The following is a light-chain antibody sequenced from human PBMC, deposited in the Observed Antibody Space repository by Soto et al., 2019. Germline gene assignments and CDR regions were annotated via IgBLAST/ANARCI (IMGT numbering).Light chain of an antibody. J-gene: IGKJ4*01. CDR2: DAS. CDR1: QSVSRY. CDR3: EQRTNWSQLT. Sequence: EIVLTQSPATLSLSPGERATLSCRASQSVSRYLAWYQQKPGQAPRLLIHDASSRATAIPARFSGSGSGTDVSLTISSRAPEDFAVYYCEQRTNWSQLTFGGGTKVEIK. V-gene: IGKV3-11*01.